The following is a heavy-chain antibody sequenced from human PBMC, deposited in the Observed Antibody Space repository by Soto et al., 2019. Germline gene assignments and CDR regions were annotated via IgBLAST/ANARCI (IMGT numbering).Heavy chain of an antibody. CDR1: GFTFSSYG. J-gene: IGHJ4*02. Sequence: GGSLRLSCAASGFTFSSYGMHWVRQAPGKGLEWVAVIWYDGSNKYYADSVKGRFTISRDNSKNTLYLQMNSLRAEDTAVYYCARDRIPYIVATAGPLNYWGQGTLVTVSS. CDR2: IWYDGSNK. D-gene: IGHD5-12*01. CDR3: ARDRIPYIVATAGPLNY. V-gene: IGHV3-33*01.